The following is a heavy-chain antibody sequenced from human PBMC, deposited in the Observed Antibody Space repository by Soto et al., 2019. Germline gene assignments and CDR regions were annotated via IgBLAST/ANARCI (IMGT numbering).Heavy chain of an antibody. D-gene: IGHD6-13*01. CDR3: ARLVFGYSSSTYYYYGMDV. V-gene: IGHV4-39*01. CDR1: GGSISSSIYY. Sequence: SETLSLTCTVSGGSISSSIYYWVWIRQPPGKVLDWIGSIYYSGSTYYNPSLKSRVTISVDASKNHFSLKLSSVTAADTAVYYCARLVFGYSSSTYYYYGMDVWGQGTTVTVSS. J-gene: IGHJ6*02. CDR2: IYYSGST.